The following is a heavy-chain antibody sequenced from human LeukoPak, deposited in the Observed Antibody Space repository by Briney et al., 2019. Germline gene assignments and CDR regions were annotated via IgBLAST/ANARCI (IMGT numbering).Heavy chain of an antibody. D-gene: IGHD3-10*01. CDR3: ARHGPYGSGSYSLDY. V-gene: IGHV4-39*01. CDR2: IYYSGSA. CDR1: GGSISSGSYY. Sequence: SETLSLTCTVSGGSISSGSYYWGWIRQPPGKGLEWIGSIYYSGSAYYNPSLKSRVTISVDASKNQFSLKLSSVSAGDTALYYCARHGPYGSGSYSLDYWGQGTLVTVSS. J-gene: IGHJ4*02.